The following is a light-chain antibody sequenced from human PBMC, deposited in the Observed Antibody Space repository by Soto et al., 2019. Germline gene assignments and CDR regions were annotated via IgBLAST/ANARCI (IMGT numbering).Light chain of an antibody. CDR2: DVI. Sequence: QSVLTQPPSASGSPGQTVAISCTGTSSDVGAYNYVSWYQQHPGKAPKHMIYDVIQRPSGVPARFSGSKSGNAASLTVSGLQPEDEADYYCCSYTTSSTYVFGTGTKLTVL. CDR1: SSDVGAYNY. CDR3: CSYTTSSTYV. V-gene: IGLV2-8*01. J-gene: IGLJ1*01.